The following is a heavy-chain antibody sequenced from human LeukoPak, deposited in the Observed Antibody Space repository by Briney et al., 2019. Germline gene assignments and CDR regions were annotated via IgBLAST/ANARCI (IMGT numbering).Heavy chain of an antibody. V-gene: IGHV3-30-3*01. J-gene: IGHJ4*02. CDR1: GFTFSSYA. CDR3: ARDVNKSPWPRSSGFDY. CDR2: ISYDGSNK. Sequence: PGGSLRLSCAASGFTFSSYAMHWVRQAPGKGLEWVAVISYDGSNKYYADSVKGRFTISRDNSKNTLYLQMNSLRAEDTAVYYCARDVNKSPWPRSSGFDYWGQGTLVTVSS. D-gene: IGHD6-6*01.